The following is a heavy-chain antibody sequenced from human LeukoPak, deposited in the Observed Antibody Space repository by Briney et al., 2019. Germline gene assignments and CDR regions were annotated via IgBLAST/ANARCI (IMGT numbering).Heavy chain of an antibody. J-gene: IGHJ3*02. CDR2: ISGSGGST. V-gene: IGHV3-23*01. Sequence: GGSLRLSCAPSGFTLRSYAMSWVRHAPGRGLEGVSAISGSGGSTYYAHSGTGGFTISRDNCKNTLYLQTNRLRAEDTAVYYCAKDSSGWYFNDAFYIWGQGTMVTVSS. D-gene: IGHD6-19*01. CDR1: GFTLRSYA. CDR3: AKDSSGWYFNDAFYI.